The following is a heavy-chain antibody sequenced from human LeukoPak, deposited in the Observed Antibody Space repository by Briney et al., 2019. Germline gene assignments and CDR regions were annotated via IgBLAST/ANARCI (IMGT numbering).Heavy chain of an antibody. CDR1: GYTFTSYG. V-gene: IGHV1-18*01. CDR2: ISAYNGNT. CDR3: ARDQAIRRYFGWLFPDAFDI. D-gene: IGHD3-9*01. Sequence: ASVKVSCKASGYTFTSYGISWVRQAPGQGLEWMGWISAYNGNTNYAQKLQGRVTMTTDTSTSTAYMELRSLRSDDTAVYYCARDQAIRRYFGWLFPDAFDIWGQGTMVTVSS. J-gene: IGHJ3*02.